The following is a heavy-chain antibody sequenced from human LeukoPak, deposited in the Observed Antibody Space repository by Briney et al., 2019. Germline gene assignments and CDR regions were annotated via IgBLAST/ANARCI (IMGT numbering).Heavy chain of an antibody. V-gene: IGHV4-59*08. Sequence: PSETLSLTCTVSGGSISSYYWSWIRQPPGKGLEWIGYIYHSVSTNYNPSLKSRVTISVDTSKNHFSLKLSSVTAADTAVYYCAGRPYNWNYVDFWGQGTLVTVS. D-gene: IGHD1-20*01. CDR2: IYHSVST. J-gene: IGHJ4*02. CDR1: GGSISSYY. CDR3: AGRPYNWNYVDF.